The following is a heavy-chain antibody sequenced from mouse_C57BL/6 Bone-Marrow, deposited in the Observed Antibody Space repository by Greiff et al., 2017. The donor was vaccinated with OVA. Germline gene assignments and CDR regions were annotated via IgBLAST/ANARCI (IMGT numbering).Heavy chain of an antibody. CDR3: AVIYYYGSSHFAY. CDR2: IYIGNGYT. D-gene: IGHD1-1*01. CDR1: GYTFTSYG. Sequence: EVMLVESGAELVRPGSSVKMSCKTSGYTFTSYGINWVKQRPGQGLEWIGYIYIGNGYTEYNEKFKGKATLTSDTSSSTAYMQLSSLTSEDSAIYFCAVIYYYGSSHFAYWGQGTLVTVSA. V-gene: IGHV1-58*01. J-gene: IGHJ3*01.